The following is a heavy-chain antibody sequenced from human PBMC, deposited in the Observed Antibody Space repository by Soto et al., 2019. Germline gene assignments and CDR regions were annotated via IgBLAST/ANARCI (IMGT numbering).Heavy chain of an antibody. J-gene: IGHJ6*02. V-gene: IGHV1-18*01. Sequence: QVQLVQSGAEVKKPGASVKVSCKASGYTFTSYGISWVRQAPGQGLEWMGWISAYNGNTNYAQKLQGRVTMTTDTSTNTAYIELRSLRSDDTAVYYCARDLGYSWKYYYYGMDVWGQGTTVTVSS. CDR3: ARDLGYSWKYYYYGMDV. CDR2: ISAYNGNT. D-gene: IGHD5-18*01. CDR1: GYTFTSYG.